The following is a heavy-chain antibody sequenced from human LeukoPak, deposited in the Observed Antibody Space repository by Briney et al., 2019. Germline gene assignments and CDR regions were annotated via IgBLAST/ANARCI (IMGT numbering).Heavy chain of an antibody. J-gene: IGHJ6*03. Sequence: SETLSLTCTVSGGSISSSSYYWSWIRQPPGKGLEWIGYIYYSGSTNYNPSLKSRVTISVDTSKNQFSLKLSSVTAADTAVYYCARGVHYYDSSGYWNYYYYMDVWGKGTTVTVSS. V-gene: IGHV4-61*01. CDR2: IYYSGST. CDR3: ARGVHYYDSSGYWNYYYYMDV. D-gene: IGHD3-22*01. CDR1: GGSISSSSYY.